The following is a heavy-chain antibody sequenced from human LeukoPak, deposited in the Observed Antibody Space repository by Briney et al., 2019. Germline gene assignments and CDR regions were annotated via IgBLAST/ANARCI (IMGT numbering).Heavy chain of an antibody. J-gene: IGHJ5*02. D-gene: IGHD3-3*01. CDR2: IKQDGSEK. CDR1: GFTFSGYW. V-gene: IGHV3-7*01. Sequence: GGSLRLSCAASGFTFSGYWMSWVRQAPGKGLEWVANIKQDGSEKYYVDSVKGRFTISRDNAKNSLYLQMNSLRAEDTAVYYCARAPYYDFWSGYPRFDPWGQGTLVTVSS. CDR3: ARAPYYDFWSGYPRFDP.